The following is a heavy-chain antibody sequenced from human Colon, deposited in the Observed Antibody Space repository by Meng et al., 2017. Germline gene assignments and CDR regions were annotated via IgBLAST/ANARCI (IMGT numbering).Heavy chain of an antibody. CDR3: ARVKSGSYFGY. CDR2: IYSDGSST. Sequence: GESLKISCAASGFTFSSYWMHWVRQAPGKGLEWVSRIYSDGSSTSYADSVTGRFTISRDNAKNTLYLQMNSLRADDTAVYYCARVKSGSYFGYWGQGTLVTVSS. J-gene: IGHJ4*02. CDR1: GFTFSSYW. D-gene: IGHD1-26*01. V-gene: IGHV3-74*01.